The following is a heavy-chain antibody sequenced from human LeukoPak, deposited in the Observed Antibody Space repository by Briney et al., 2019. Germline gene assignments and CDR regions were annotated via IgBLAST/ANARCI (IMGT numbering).Heavy chain of an antibody. CDR3: ASRPYYNYGMDV. CDR2: ISSDGSST. Sequence: GGSLRLSCAASGFTFSSYWMHWVRQAPGKGLVWVSRISSDGSSTSYADSVKGRFTISRDNAKNSLYLQMNSLRAEDTAVYYCASRPYYNYGMDVWGQGTTVTVSS. J-gene: IGHJ6*02. CDR1: GFTFSSYW. V-gene: IGHV3-74*01.